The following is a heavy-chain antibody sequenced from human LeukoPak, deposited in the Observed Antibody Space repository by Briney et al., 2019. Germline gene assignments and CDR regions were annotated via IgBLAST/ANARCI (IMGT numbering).Heavy chain of an antibody. V-gene: IGHV1-3*01. CDR2: INPGNGDT. CDR1: GYTFTNYA. J-gene: IGHJ6*02. Sequence: ASVNVSCKGSGYTFTNYAVHWVRQAPGQRLEWLGWINPGNGDTKYSQNFQGGVTVTSDTSAATAYVELNSLTSEDTAVYYCARERWHCRVNCYSVYYYALDVWGQGTTVTVSS. CDR3: ARERWHCRVNCYSVYYYALDV. D-gene: IGHD2-15*01.